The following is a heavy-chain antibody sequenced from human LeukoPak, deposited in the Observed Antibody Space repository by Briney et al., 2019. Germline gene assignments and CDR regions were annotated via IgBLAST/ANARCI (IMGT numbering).Heavy chain of an antibody. CDR1: GDSVSSNMAA. Sequence: SQTLSLTCAISGDSVSSNMAAWNWIRQSPSRGLEWLGRTYYRSKWYNDYAVSVKSRITINPDTSKNQFSLQLNSVTPEDTAVYYCAREIGVVVAATLAYFDYWGQGTLVTVSS. CDR2: TYYRSKWYN. D-gene: IGHD2-15*01. CDR3: AREIGVVVAATLAYFDY. V-gene: IGHV6-1*01. J-gene: IGHJ4*02.